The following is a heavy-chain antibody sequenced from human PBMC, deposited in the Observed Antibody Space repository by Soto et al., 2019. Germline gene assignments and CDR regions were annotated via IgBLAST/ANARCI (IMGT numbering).Heavy chain of an antibody. V-gene: IGHV3-48*02. D-gene: IGHD4-17*01. CDR2: ISSSSSTI. CDR1: GFTFSSYS. J-gene: IGHJ6*02. CDR3: ASEYDYGDLNYYYYGMDV. Sequence: GGSLRLSCAASGFTFSSYSMNWVRQAPGKGLEWVSYISSSSSTIYYADSVKGRFTISRDNAKNSLYLQMNSLRDEDTAVYYCASEYDYGDLNYYYYGMDVWGQGTTVTVSS.